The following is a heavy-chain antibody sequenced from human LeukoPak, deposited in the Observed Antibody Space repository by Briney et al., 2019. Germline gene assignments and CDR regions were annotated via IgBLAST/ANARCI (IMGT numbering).Heavy chain of an antibody. Sequence: GGSLRLSCAASGFTFSSYSMNWVRQAPGKGLEWVSGINWNGGNTGYADSVKGRFTLSRDSAQNSLYLQMNSLRAEDTAVYYCAREKYSGTYTGSYYYYYYMDVWGKGTTVTVSS. CDR3: AREKYSGTYTGSYYYYYYMDV. D-gene: IGHD1-26*01. V-gene: IGHV3-20*04. CDR1: GFTFSSYS. CDR2: INWNGGNT. J-gene: IGHJ6*03.